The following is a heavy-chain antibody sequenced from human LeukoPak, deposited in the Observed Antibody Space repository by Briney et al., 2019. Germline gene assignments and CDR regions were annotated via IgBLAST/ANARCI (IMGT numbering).Heavy chain of an antibody. V-gene: IGHV1-8*01. Sequence: EASVKVSCKAPGYTFTSYDINWVRQATGQGLEWMGWMNPNSGNTGYAQKFQGRVTMTRNTSISTAYMELSSLRSEDTAVYYCARLNVLRFLEWSEKYYYYGMDVWGQGTTVTVSS. CDR2: MNPNSGNT. D-gene: IGHD3-3*01. CDR3: ARLNVLRFLEWSEKYYYYGMDV. CDR1: GYTFTSYD. J-gene: IGHJ6*02.